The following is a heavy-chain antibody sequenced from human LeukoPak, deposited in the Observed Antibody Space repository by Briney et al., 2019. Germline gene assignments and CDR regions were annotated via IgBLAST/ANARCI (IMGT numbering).Heavy chain of an antibody. J-gene: IGHJ5*02. CDR3: ARGADGVSSNSRGWFDP. CDR2: ISTSSSYI. V-gene: IGHV3-21*01. Sequence: GGSLRLSCAASGFTFSSYSMNWVRQAPGKGLEWVSSISTSSSYIYYADSVKGRFTISRDNAEKSLYLQMNSLRAEDTAVYYCARGADGVSSNSRGWFDPWGQGTLVTVSS. CDR1: GFTFSSYS. D-gene: IGHD2-15*01.